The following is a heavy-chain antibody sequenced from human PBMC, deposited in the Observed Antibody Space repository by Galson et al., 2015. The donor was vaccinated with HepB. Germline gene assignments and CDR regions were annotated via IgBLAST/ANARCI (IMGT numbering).Heavy chain of an antibody. J-gene: IGHJ2*01. D-gene: IGHD1-1*01. CDR2: INHSGST. V-gene: IGHV4-34*01. CDR1: GGSFNDDY. CDR3: ARGLLQLGSWYIDL. Sequence: LTCAVYGGSFNDDYWSWIRQPPGKGLEWIGEINHSGSTNYNPSLKSRVTISLHTSKNQFSLKLRSVTAADTAVYYCARGLLQLGSWYIDLWGRGTLVTVSS.